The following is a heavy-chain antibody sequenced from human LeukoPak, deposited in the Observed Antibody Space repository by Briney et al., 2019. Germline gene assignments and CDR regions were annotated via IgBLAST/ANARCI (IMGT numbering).Heavy chain of an antibody. V-gene: IGHV3-30*04. CDR3: ARGYSN. Sequence: GGSLRLSCAASGFTFSSYAMHWVRQAPGKGLEWVAVISYDGSNKYYADSVKGRFTIYRDNAKNSLYLQMNSLRAEDTAVYYCARGYSNWGQGTLVTVSS. CDR1: GFTFSSYA. J-gene: IGHJ4*02. D-gene: IGHD1-1*01. CDR2: ISYDGSNK.